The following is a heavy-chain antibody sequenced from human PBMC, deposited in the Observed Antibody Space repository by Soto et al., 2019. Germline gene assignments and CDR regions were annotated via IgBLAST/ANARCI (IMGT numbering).Heavy chain of an antibody. D-gene: IGHD1-7*01. J-gene: IGHJ4*01. V-gene: IGHV4-38-2*01. CDR3: GRVNVMVGAGSTFDY. Sequence: SETLSLTCAVSGYSLSSASYWGWIRQPPGKGPEWIASTYHGGTTFYNPSLKSRVTISVDTSKNHYSLKLRSVTAGDTGVYCCGRVNVMVGAGSTFDYCGTGSLVT. CDR2: TYHGGTT. CDR1: GYSLSSASY.